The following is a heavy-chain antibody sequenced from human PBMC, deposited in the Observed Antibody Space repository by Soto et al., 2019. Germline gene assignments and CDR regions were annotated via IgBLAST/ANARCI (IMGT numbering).Heavy chain of an antibody. CDR1: GFTFSTYA. CDR3: AKDTGVGEGNYFDY. CDR2: VSGSGGNT. D-gene: IGHD3-10*01. V-gene: IGHV3-23*01. Sequence: EVHVLDSGGGLVQPGGSLRLSCAASGFTFSTYAMSWVRQPPGKGLEWVSGVSGSGGNTYYADSVKCRFTISRDNSKSTLYLQLNSLRAEDTAGYYCAKDTGVGEGNYFDYWGQGHMVTVSS. J-gene: IGHJ4*02.